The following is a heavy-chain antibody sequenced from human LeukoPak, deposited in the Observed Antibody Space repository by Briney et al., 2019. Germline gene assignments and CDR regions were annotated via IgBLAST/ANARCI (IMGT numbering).Heavy chain of an antibody. CDR1: GFTFNSYA. CDR3: AREWELLPWY. Sequence: GGSLRLSCAASGFTFNSYAMNWVRQAPGKGLEWVSYISVSGDTIYYADSVKGRFTISRDNAKKSLYLQMKSLRAEDTALYYCAREWELLPWYWGQGTLVTVSS. J-gene: IGHJ4*02. V-gene: IGHV3-48*04. D-gene: IGHD3-10*01. CDR2: ISVSGDTI.